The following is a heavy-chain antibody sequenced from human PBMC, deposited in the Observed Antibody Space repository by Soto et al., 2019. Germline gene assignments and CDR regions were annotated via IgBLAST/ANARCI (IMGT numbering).Heavy chain of an antibody. D-gene: IGHD3-10*01. Sequence: ASVKVSCKASGYTLTYYAIHWVRQAPGQRLEWMGWINAGYGNTRYSQNFQGRVTITRDTSASTAYMELSSLRSEDTAVYYCARDRYYGSGTYNYFDYWAQGTLVTVSS. CDR1: GYTLTYYA. CDR3: ARDRYYGSGTYNYFDY. CDR2: INAGYGNT. V-gene: IGHV1-3*01. J-gene: IGHJ4*02.